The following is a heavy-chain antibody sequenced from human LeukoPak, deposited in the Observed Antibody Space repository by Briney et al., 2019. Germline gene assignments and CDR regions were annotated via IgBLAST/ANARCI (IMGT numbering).Heavy chain of an antibody. J-gene: IGHJ4*02. CDR1: GGSISSSNW. V-gene: IGHV4-4*02. D-gene: IGHD6-13*01. Sequence: SETLSLTCAVSGGSISSSNWWSWVRQPPGKGLGWIGEIYHSGSTNYNPSLKSRVTISVDKSKNQFSLKLSSMTAADTAVYYCARDRRGGSWYESDDWGQGTLVTVSS. CDR3: ARDRRGGSWYESDD. CDR2: IYHSGST.